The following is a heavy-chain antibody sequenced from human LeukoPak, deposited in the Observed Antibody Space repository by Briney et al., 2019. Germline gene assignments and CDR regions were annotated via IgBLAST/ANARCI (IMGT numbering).Heavy chain of an antibody. CDR1: GGSISSSDYY. Sequence: SETLSLTCTVSGGSISSSDYYWGWIRQPPGKGLEWIGSMYYSGTTYYNPSLKSRVTISVDTSKNQFSLKLSSVTAADTAVYYCARGPDVGATTAPVDYWGQGTLVTVSS. CDR2: MYYSGTT. D-gene: IGHD1-26*01. V-gene: IGHV4-39*07. CDR3: ARGPDVGATTAPVDY. J-gene: IGHJ4*02.